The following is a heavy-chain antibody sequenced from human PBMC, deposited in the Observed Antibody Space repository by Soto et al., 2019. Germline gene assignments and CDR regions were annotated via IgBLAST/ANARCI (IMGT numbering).Heavy chain of an antibody. CDR1: GGSVNNNY. CDR2: IFSSGGT. D-gene: IGHD3-10*01. J-gene: IGHJ4*02. Sequence: SETLSLTCTVSGGSVNNNYWSWIRQPPGRGLEWIGYIFSSGGTNYNPSLETRVAISVDTSKNQLSLKLRSVTAAGTAVYYCARGGDNSPWYYSLWGQGTLVTVSS. V-gene: IGHV4-59*02. CDR3: ARGGDNSPWYYSL.